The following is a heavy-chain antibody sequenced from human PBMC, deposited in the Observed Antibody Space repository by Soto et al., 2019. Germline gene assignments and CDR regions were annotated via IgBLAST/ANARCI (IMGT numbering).Heavy chain of an antibody. CDR2: IYYSGST. J-gene: IGHJ5*02. V-gene: IGHV4-39*01. CDR1: GGSISSSSYY. CDR3: ARGLVVPAARSNWFDP. Sequence: SETLSLTCTVSGGSISSSSYYWGWIRQPPGKGPEWIGSIYYSGSTNYNPSLKSRVTISVDTSKNQFSLKLSSVTAADTAVYYCARGLVVPAARSNWFDPWGQGTLVT. D-gene: IGHD2-2*01.